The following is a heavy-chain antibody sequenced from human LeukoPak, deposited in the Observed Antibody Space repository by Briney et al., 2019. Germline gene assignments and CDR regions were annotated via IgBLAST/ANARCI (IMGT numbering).Heavy chain of an antibody. CDR1: GGTFSNFA. J-gene: IGHJ4*02. CDR2: IIPIFGTT. Sequence: GASVKVSCKASGGTFSNFAISWVRQAPGQGLEWMGGIIPIFGTTNYAQKFQGRVTITADESTSTAYMELSSLRSDDMAVYYCARDTGYGDYEDYWGQGTLVTVSS. CDR3: ARDTGYGDYEDY. V-gene: IGHV1-69*13. D-gene: IGHD4-17*01.